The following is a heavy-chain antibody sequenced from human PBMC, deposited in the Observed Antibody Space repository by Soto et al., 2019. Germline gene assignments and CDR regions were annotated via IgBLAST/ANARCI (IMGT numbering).Heavy chain of an antibody. CDR3: ARMVRGVMSYMDV. CDR2: ISSSSSTI. J-gene: IGHJ6*03. Sequence: GGSLRLSCAASGFTFSSYSMNWVRQAPGKGLEWVSYISSSSSTIYYADSVKGRFTISRDNAKNSLYLQMNSLRAEDTAVYYCARMVRGVMSYMDVWGKGTTVTVSS. D-gene: IGHD3-10*01. V-gene: IGHV3-48*01. CDR1: GFTFSSYS.